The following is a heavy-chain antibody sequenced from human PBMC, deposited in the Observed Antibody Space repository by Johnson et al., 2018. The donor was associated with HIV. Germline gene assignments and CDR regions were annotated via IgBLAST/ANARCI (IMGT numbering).Heavy chain of an antibody. Sequence: QVQLVESGGGVVQPGRSLRLSCAASGFTFSSYGMHWVRQAPGKGLEWVAVIWYDVSNNYYADSVKGRFTISRDNSKNTLYLQMSSLRTEDTAIYYCTTEGDAFDIWGQGTTVTVSS. CDR3: TTEGDAFDI. CDR1: GFTFSSYG. J-gene: IGHJ3*02. V-gene: IGHV3-33*01. CDR2: IWYDVSNN.